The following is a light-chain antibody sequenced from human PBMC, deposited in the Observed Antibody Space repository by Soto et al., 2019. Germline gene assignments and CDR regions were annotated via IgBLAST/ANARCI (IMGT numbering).Light chain of an antibody. J-gene: IGLJ3*02. Sequence: QLVLTQSPSASASLGASVKLTCTLSSGRSSYAIAWHQQQPEKGPRYLLKLTSDGSHSKGDGIPDRFSGSSSGTERYLTISSLQPEDEADYYCQTWGTGIRVFGGGTKVTVL. CDR1: SGRSSYA. V-gene: IGLV4-69*01. CDR3: QTWGTGIRV. CDR2: LTSDGSH.